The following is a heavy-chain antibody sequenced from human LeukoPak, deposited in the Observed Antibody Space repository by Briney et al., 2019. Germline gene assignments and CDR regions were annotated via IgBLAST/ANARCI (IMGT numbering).Heavy chain of an antibody. V-gene: IGHV1-2*02. D-gene: IGHD6-6*01. CDR1: GYTFTGYY. CDR2: INPNSGGT. CDR3: ARDKEQLVETYFDY. J-gene: IGHJ4*02. Sequence: ASVKVSCKASGYTFTGYYVHWVRQAPGQGLEWMGWINPNSGGTNYAQKFQGRVTMTRDTSISTAYMELSRLRSDDTAVYYCARDKEQLVETYFDYWGQGTLVTVSS.